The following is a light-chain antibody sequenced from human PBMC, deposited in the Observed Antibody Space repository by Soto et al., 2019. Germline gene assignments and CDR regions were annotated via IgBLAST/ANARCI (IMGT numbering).Light chain of an antibody. CDR1: QSITTSQ. Sequence: IVLTQSPGTLSLSPGERATLFCRASQSITTSQLAWYQQKPGQAPGVLIFGASHKANGTPDRFSGSGSGTDFTLTISRLEPEDFAVYYCQQYASPPPTFGRGTTVELK. CDR2: GAS. J-gene: IGKJ1*01. CDR3: QQYASPPPT. V-gene: IGKV3-20*01.